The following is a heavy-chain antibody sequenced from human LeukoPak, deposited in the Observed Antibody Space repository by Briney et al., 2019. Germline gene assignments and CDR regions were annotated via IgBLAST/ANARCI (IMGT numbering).Heavy chain of an antibody. V-gene: IGHV3-9*01. Sequence: GGSLRLSCAASGFTVSSNYMSWVRQAPGKGLEWVSGISWNSGSIGYADSVKGRFTISRDNAKNSLYLQMNSLRAEDTALYYCAKEYTGKYYYYGMDVWGQGTTVTVSS. CDR3: AKEYTGKYYYYGMDV. D-gene: IGHD3-10*01. J-gene: IGHJ6*02. CDR1: GFTVSSNY. CDR2: ISWNSGSI.